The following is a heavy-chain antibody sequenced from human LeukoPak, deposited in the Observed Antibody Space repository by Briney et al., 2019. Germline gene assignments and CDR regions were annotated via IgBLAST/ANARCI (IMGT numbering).Heavy chain of an antibody. Sequence: EASVKVSCKASGYTFTSYGISWVRQAPGQGLEWMGWISAYNGNTNYAQKLQGRVTMTTDTSTSTAYMELRSLRSDDTAVYYCAREANYDFWSGYHPGNAFDIWGQGTMVTVSS. CDR2: ISAYNGNT. D-gene: IGHD3-3*01. CDR3: AREANYDFWSGYHPGNAFDI. V-gene: IGHV1-18*01. CDR1: GYTFTSYG. J-gene: IGHJ3*02.